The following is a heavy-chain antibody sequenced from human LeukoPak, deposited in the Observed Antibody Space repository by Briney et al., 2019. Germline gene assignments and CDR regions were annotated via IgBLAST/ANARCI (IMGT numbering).Heavy chain of an antibody. D-gene: IGHD2-2*02. CDR2: IYSSGST. CDR1: GDSISGGTYY. V-gene: IGHV4-61*02. Sequence: SETLSLTCTVSGDSISGGTYYWTWVRQPAGKGLEWIGRIYSSGSTNYNPSLESRVTISLDTSKNQFSLKLSSVTAADTAVYYCAREIDIVVVPAAIDAFDIWGQGTMVTVSS. J-gene: IGHJ3*02. CDR3: AREIDIVVVPAAIDAFDI.